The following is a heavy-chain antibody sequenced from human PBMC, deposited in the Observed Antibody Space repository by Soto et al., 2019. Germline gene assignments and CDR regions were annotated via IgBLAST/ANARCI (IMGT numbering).Heavy chain of an antibody. V-gene: IGHV3-48*03. Sequence: PGGSLRLSCVASGFPFSNFEMNWIRQAPGKGLEWISYIAVGGAAYYADSVKGRFTISRDDAKNLLFLQMNSVGVGDTAVYYCLGGGLPYFDHWGRGTLVTVSS. CDR3: LGGGLPYFDH. CDR2: IAVGGAA. J-gene: IGHJ4*02. CDR1: GFPFSNFE. D-gene: IGHD3-16*01.